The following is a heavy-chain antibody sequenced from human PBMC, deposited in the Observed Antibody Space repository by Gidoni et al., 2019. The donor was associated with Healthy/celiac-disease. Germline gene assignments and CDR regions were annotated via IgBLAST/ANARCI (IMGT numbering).Heavy chain of an antibody. CDR3: ARSMGFGVVITYFDY. D-gene: IGHD3-3*01. CDR1: GFPVRSSS. V-gene: IGHV3-48*02. CDR2: ISSSSSTI. Sequence: EVQLVESGGGLVQPGGSLRLSCAASGFPVRSSSMNWVRQAPGKGLEWVSYISSSSSTIYYADSVKGRFTISRDNAKNSLYLQMNSLRDEDTAVYYCARSMGFGVVITYFDYWGQGTLVTVSS. J-gene: IGHJ4*02.